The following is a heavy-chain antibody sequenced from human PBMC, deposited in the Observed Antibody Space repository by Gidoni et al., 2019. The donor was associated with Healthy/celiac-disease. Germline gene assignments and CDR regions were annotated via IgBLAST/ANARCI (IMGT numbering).Heavy chain of an antibody. J-gene: IGHJ4*02. CDR3: AKDRLITFGGVTDY. CDR1: GLTFSIYG. Sequence: QVQLVESGGGVVQPGRSLRLSCAAAGLTFSIYGMHWVRQAPGKGLEWLAVISYDGSNKYYADSVKGRFTISRDNSKNTLYLQMNSLRAEDTAVYYCAKDRLITFGGVTDYWGQGTLVTVSS. D-gene: IGHD3-16*01. CDR2: ISYDGSNK. V-gene: IGHV3-30*18.